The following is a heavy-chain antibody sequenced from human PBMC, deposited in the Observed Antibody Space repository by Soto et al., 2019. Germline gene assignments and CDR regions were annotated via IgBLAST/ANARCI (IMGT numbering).Heavy chain of an antibody. Sequence: VRPRRVACGVGEVTCTRAWINCVSKATEKGLEWVGRIKSKTDGGTPDFAATVRGRFAISRDDSKSMVYLQMNSLKTEDTAVYFFPTDSYFTLKLVRFAYRGLGTLLTVSS. CDR1: EVTCTRAW. J-gene: IGHJ4*01. V-gene: IGHV3-15*07. CDR2: IKSKTDGGTP. CDR3: PTDSYFTLKLVRFAY. D-gene: IGHD3-22*01.